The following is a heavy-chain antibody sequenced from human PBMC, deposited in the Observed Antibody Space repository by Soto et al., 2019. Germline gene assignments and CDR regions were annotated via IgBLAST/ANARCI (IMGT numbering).Heavy chain of an antibody. CDR2: IYSGGST. V-gene: IGHV3-53*01. J-gene: IGHJ4*02. CDR3: ARVDQRGYSGYAYDY. Sequence: PGGSLRLSCAASGFTVSSNYMSWVRQAPGKGLEWVSVIYSGGSTYYADSVKGRFTISRDNSKNTLYLQMNSLRAEDTAVYYCARVDQRGYSGYAYDYWGQGTLVTVSS. CDR1: GFTVSSNY. D-gene: IGHD5-12*01.